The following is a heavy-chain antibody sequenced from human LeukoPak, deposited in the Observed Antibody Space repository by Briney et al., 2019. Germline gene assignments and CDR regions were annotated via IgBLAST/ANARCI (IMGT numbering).Heavy chain of an antibody. CDR2: IRYDGSNK. CDR3: ARDQAEEITIFGVVIN. Sequence: QPGGSLRLSCAASGFTFSSYGMHWVRQAPGKGLEWVAFIRYDGSNKYYADSVKGRFTISRDNSNNTLYLQMNSLRAEDTAVYYCARDQAEEITIFGVVINWGQGTLVTVSS. V-gene: IGHV3-30*02. CDR1: GFTFSSYG. D-gene: IGHD3-3*01. J-gene: IGHJ4*02.